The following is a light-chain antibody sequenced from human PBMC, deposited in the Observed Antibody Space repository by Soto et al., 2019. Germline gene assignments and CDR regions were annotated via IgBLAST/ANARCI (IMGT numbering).Light chain of an antibody. Sequence: QSVLTQPPSVSGAPGQSVTISCTGSRSDIGAGFDVHWYQQLPGAAPKLLIYGNTKRPSGVPDRFSGSKSGTSASLAISGLQTEDEADYYCRSTTLSASHVFGSGTKVTVL. CDR2: GNT. CDR1: RSDIGAGFD. J-gene: IGLJ1*01. CDR3: RSTTLSASHV. V-gene: IGLV1-40*01.